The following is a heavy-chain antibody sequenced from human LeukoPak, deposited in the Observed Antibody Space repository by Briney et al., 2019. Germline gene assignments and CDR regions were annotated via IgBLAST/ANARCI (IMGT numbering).Heavy chain of an antibody. V-gene: IGHV1-18*01. CDR1: GYTFTSYG. Sequence: GASVKVSCKASGYTFTSYGISWERQAPGQGLEWMGWISAYNGNTNYAQKLQGRVTMTTDTSTSTAYMELRSLRSDDTAVYYCARDFLYSGYDYDWFDPWGQGTLVTVSS. CDR3: ARDFLYSGYDYDWFDP. D-gene: IGHD5-12*01. CDR2: ISAYNGNT. J-gene: IGHJ5*02.